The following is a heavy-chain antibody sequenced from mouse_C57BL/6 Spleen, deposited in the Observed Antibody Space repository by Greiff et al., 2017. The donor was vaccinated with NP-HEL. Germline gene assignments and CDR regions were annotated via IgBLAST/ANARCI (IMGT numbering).Heavy chain of an antibody. CDR2: IDPSDSYT. V-gene: IGHV1-69*01. Sequence: QVQLQQPGAELVMPGASVKLSCKASGYTFTSYWMHWVKQRPGQGLEWIGEIDPSDSYTNYNQKFKGKSTLTVDKSSSTAYMQLSSLTSEDAAVYYCARGDNWDWCAYWGQGTLVTVSA. CDR3: ARGDNWDWCAY. J-gene: IGHJ3*01. CDR1: GYTFTSYW. D-gene: IGHD4-1*01.